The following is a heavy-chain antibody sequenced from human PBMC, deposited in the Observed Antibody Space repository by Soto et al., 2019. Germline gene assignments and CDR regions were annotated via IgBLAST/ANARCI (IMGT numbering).Heavy chain of an antibody. CDR1: GFTFSSYG. J-gene: IGHJ4*02. D-gene: IGHD6-13*01. CDR2: IWYDGSNK. CDR3: ARDRAGSSWPRPSYYFDY. V-gene: IGHV3-33*01. Sequence: PGGSLRLSCAASGFTFSSYGMHWVRQAPGKGLEWVAVIWYDGSNKYYADSVKGRFTISRDNSKNTLYLQMNSLRAEDTAVYYCARDRAGSSWPRPSYYFDYWGQGTLVTVSS.